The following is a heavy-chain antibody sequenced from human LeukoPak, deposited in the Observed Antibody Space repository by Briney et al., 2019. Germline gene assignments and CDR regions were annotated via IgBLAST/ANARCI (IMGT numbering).Heavy chain of an antibody. Sequence: SETLSLTCTVPGGSISKYYWSWIRQPADNGLEWIGRIHTSGTTHYNPSLKSRVTLSVDTSTNQFSLRLTSVTATDTAVYYCARLHLPAHEGAFDIWGRGTMVTVSS. D-gene: IGHD1-14*01. CDR2: IHTSGTT. V-gene: IGHV4-4*07. CDR3: ARLHLPAHEGAFDI. J-gene: IGHJ3*02. CDR1: GGSISKYY.